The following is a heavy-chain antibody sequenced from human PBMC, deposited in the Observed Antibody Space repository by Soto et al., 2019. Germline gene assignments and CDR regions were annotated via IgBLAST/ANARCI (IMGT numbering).Heavy chain of an antibody. D-gene: IGHD3-16*01. J-gene: IGHJ6*02. Sequence: QLQLQESGPGLVKPSETLSLTCTVSGDSIRSGSYYWGWIRQPPGKGLEWIGSLYSGTTYYNPSLQSRVTMLVDTSNSQFSRKLRSVTAADTAVYYCGRRTTYARDWQGYNYYGVDVWGQGTAVTVSS. CDR2: LYSGTT. CDR3: GRRTTYARDWQGYNYYGVDV. V-gene: IGHV4-39*01. CDR1: GDSIRSGSYY.